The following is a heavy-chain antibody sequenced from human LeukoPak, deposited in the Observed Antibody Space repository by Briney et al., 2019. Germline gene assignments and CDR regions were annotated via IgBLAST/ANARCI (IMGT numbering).Heavy chain of an antibody. CDR3: SREPYVGSYFPDY. CDR1: GFTISSYE. J-gene: IGHJ4*02. V-gene: IGHV3-48*03. D-gene: IGHD1-26*01. Sequence: GGSLRLSCAAFGFTISSYEMNWVRQAPGTGLERVSYISRYGSTIYYADPVKGRFTTSSDNTTNTLYPQMNSPRTAATTVFYCSREPYVGSYFPDYWGQGTLVTVSS. CDR2: ISRYGSTI.